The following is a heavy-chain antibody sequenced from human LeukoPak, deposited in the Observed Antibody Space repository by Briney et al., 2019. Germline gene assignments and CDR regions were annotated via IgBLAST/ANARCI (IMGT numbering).Heavy chain of an antibody. CDR3: ARMFRSSWYINWFDP. V-gene: IGHV4-38-2*02. D-gene: IGHD6-13*01. CDR1: GYSISSGYF. J-gene: IGHJ5*02. CDR2: IYHSGST. Sequence: SETLSLTCTISGYSISSGYFWGWIRQPPGKGLEWIGSIYHSGSTSYNPSLKSRLTISVDTSKNQFSLKLNFVTAADTAMYYCARMFRSSWYINWFDPWGQGTLVTVSS.